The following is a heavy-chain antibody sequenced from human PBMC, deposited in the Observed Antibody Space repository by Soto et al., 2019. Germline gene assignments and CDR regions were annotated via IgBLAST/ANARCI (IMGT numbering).Heavy chain of an antibody. D-gene: IGHD4-4*01. CDR2: ISYDDGGNK. CDR1: GFTFSSFT. J-gene: IGHJ4*02. Sequence: QVQLVESGGGVVPPGRSLGLSCAASGFTFSSFTMHWVRQAPGKGLEWVALISYDDGGNKNYADSVKGRFAISRDNSKNTLYLQMNSLRPEDTAVYYCARTTVVSGTPDFDYWGQGARVTVSS. V-gene: IGHV3-30*09. CDR3: ARTTVVSGTPDFDY.